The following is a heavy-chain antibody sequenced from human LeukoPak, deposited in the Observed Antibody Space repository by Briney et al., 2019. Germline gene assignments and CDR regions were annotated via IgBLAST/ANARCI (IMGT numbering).Heavy chain of an antibody. CDR2: ISYDGSNK. J-gene: IGHJ4*02. V-gene: IGHV3-30*04. Sequence: PGGSLRLSCAASGFTFSSYAMHWVRQAPGKGLEWVAVISYDGSNKYYADSVKGRFTISRDNSKNTLYLQMNSLRAEDTAVYYCCRTNGSGSYWFVDYWGQGTLVTVSS. CDR1: GFTFSSYA. D-gene: IGHD3-10*01. CDR3: CRTNGSGSYWFVDY.